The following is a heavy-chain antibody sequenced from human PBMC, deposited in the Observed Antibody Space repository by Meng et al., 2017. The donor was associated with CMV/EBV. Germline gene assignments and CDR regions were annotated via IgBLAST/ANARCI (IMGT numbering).Heavy chain of an antibody. J-gene: IGHJ4*02. D-gene: IGHD3-3*01. CDR1: GYTFTSYD. V-gene: IGHV1-8*01. CDR2: MNPNSGNT. Sequence: ASVKVSCKASGYTFTSYDINWVRQATGQGLEWMGWMNPNSGNTGYAQKFQGRVTMTRNTSISTAYMELSSLRAEDTAVYYCARGSPTRFLEWLFLYWGQGTLVTVSS. CDR3: ARGSPTRFLEWLFLY.